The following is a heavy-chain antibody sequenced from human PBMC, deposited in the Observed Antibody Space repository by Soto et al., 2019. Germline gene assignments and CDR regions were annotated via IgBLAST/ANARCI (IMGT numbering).Heavy chain of an antibody. CDR2: ISGSGGST. Sequence: EVQLLESGGGLVQPGGSLRLSCVASGFTFSSYAMSWVRQAPGKGLEWVSAISGSGGSTYYADSVKGRFTISRDNSKNTLYLQMNSLRAEDTAVYYCAKGRAATPLYYYMDVWGKGTTVTVSS. V-gene: IGHV3-23*01. CDR3: AKGRAATPLYYYMDV. J-gene: IGHJ6*03. CDR1: GFTFSSYA. D-gene: IGHD2-15*01.